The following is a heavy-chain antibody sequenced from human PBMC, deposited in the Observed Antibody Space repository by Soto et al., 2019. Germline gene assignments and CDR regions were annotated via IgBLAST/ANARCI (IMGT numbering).Heavy chain of an antibody. CDR2: ISGSGGST. V-gene: IGHV3-23*01. CDR3: AKDKYYYGSGGAVYFDY. J-gene: IGHJ4*02. D-gene: IGHD3-10*01. CDR1: GFTFSSYA. Sequence: LRLSCAASGFTFSSYAMSWVRQAPGKGLEWVSAISGSGGSTYYADSVKGRFTISRDNSKNTLYLQMNSLRAEDTAVYYCAKDKYYYGSGGAVYFDYWGQGTLVTVSS.